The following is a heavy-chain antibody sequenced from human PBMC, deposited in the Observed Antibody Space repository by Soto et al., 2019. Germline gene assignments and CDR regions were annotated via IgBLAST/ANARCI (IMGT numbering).Heavy chain of an antibody. V-gene: IGHV3-23*01. CDR2: ISGSGGST. CDR1: GFTFSSYA. J-gene: IGHJ3*02. CDR3: AKGLNWGDAFDI. D-gene: IGHD7-27*01. Sequence: GSLRLSCAASGFTFSSYAMSWVRQAPGKGLEWVSAISGSGGSTYYADSVKGRFTISRDNSKNTLYLQMNSLRAEDTAVYYCAKGLNWGDAFDIWGQGTMVTVSS.